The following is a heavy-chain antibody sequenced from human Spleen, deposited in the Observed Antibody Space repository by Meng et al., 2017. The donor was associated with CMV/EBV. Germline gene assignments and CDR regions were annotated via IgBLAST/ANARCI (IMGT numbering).Heavy chain of an antibody. CDR2: IMPILAMA. CDR3: AVPPRGVSDQDYAMDV. Sequence: SVKVSCKASDYTFTDYYIHWVRQAPGQGLEWMGGIMPILAMADYAQKFQGRVTITADTSTSTAYLELSSLRSEDTAVYYCAVPPRGVSDQDYAMDVWGQGTTVTVSS. D-gene: IGHD5/OR15-5a*01. V-gene: IGHV1-69*10. CDR1: DYTFTDYY. J-gene: IGHJ6*02.